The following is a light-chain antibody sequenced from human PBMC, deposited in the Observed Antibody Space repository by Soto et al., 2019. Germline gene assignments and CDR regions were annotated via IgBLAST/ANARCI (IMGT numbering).Light chain of an antibody. CDR3: QQYGTSPRM. V-gene: IGKV3-20*01. J-gene: IGKJ1*01. CDR2: GAS. Sequence: EIVLTQSPGTLSLSPGDTAALSCRASQSVSNNYLAWYKQKPGQAPRLLIYGASIRATGIPDRFSGSAYGTNFTLTISRLEPEDFAVYYCQQYGTSPRMFGQGTKVEIK. CDR1: QSVSNNY.